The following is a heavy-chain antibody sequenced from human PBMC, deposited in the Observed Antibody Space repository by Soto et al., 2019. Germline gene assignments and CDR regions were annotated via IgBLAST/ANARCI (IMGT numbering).Heavy chain of an antibody. CDR3: ARVARVIAADQFYGLDV. J-gene: IGHJ6*02. CDR2: IYHSGST. CDR1: GSSISSSNW. V-gene: IGHV4-4*02. Sequence: SETLSLTCAVSGSSISSSNWWSWVRQPPGKGLEWIGEIYHSGSTNYNPSLKSRVTISVDKSKNQFSLKLSSVTAADTAVYYCARVARVIAADQFYGLDVWGQGTTVTVSS. D-gene: IGHD2-15*01.